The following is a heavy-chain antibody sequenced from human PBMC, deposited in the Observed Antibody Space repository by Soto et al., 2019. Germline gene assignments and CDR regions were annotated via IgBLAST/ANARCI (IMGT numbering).Heavy chain of an antibody. CDR1: GGSISSSSYY. V-gene: IGHV4-39*01. CDR3: ARPVGGYNYLRYGMDV. D-gene: IGHD5-12*01. CDR2: IYYSGST. J-gene: IGHJ6*02. Sequence: SETLSLTCTVSGGSISSSSYYWGWIRQPPGKGLEWIGSIYYSGSTYYNPSLKSRVTISVDTSKNQFSLKLSSVTAADTAVYYCARPVGGYNYLRYGMDVWGQGTTVTVS.